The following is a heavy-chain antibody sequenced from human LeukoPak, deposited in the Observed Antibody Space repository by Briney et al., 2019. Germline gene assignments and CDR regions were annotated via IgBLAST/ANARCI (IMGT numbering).Heavy chain of an antibody. Sequence: GGSLRLSCAASGFTFSSYSMNWVRQAPGKGLEWVSYISSSSTIYYADSVKGRFTISRDNAKNSLYLQMNSLRAEDTAVYYCARDHSSSDYFDYWGQGTLVTVSS. V-gene: IGHV3-48*01. CDR2: ISSSSTI. CDR3: ARDHSSSDYFDY. CDR1: GFTFSSYS. D-gene: IGHD6-6*01. J-gene: IGHJ4*02.